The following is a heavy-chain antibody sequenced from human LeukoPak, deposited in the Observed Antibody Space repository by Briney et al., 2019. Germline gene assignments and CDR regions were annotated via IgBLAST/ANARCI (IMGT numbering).Heavy chain of an antibody. Sequence: SETLSLTCSVSGDSMSSSNWWSWVRQPPGKGLEWIGEIYHTGNTNYSPSLKGRVTISADKSKNQFSLNVTSVTAADTAVYYCVRGGGSEVCDYWGQGTLVTVSS. CDR1: GDSMSSSNW. D-gene: IGHD5-12*01. CDR3: VRGGGSEVCDY. V-gene: IGHV4-4*02. J-gene: IGHJ4*02. CDR2: IYHTGNT.